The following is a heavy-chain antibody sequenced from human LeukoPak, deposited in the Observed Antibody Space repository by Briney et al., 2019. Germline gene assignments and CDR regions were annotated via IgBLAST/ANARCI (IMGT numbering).Heavy chain of an antibody. V-gene: IGHV4-59*01. CDR1: GASIRSFS. CDR3: ARGEYSSSWDPLGY. D-gene: IGHD6-6*01. CDR2: IYYSGNT. J-gene: IGHJ4*02. Sequence: SETLSVTCTISGASIRSFSWSWIRQPPGKGLEWIGYIYYSGNTNYNPSLKSRVTISVDTSKNQFSLNLRSVTAADTAVYYCARGEYSSSWDPLGYWGQGTLVTVSS.